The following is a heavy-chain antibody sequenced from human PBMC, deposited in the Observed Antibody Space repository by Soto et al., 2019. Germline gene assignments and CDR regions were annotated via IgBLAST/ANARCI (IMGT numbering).Heavy chain of an antibody. CDR3: ARDGSGSYYSDFDY. D-gene: IGHD1-26*01. Sequence: QVQLVQSGAEVKKPGSSVKVSCKASGGTFSSYAISWVRQAPGQGLEWMGGIIPIFGTANYAQKFQGRVTXXAXEXKSTAYMELSSLRSEDTAVYYCARDGSGSYYSDFDYWGQGTLVTVSS. CDR1: GGTFSSYA. CDR2: IIPIFGTA. J-gene: IGHJ4*02. V-gene: IGHV1-69*12.